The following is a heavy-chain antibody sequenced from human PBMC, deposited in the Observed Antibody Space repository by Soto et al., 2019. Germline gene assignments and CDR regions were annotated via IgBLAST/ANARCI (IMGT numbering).Heavy chain of an antibody. V-gene: IGHV4-34*01. CDR1: GGSFSGYY. Sequence: SETLSLTCAVYGGSFSGYYWSWIRQPPGKGLEWIGEINHSGSTNYNPSLKSRVTISVDTSKNQFSLKLSSVTAADTAVYYWASPKGQQLVNAFDIWGQGTMVTVSS. D-gene: IGHD6-13*01. CDR2: INHSGST. CDR3: ASPKGQQLVNAFDI. J-gene: IGHJ3*02.